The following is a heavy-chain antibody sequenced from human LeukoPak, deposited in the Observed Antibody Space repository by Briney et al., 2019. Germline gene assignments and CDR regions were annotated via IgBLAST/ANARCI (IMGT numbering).Heavy chain of an antibody. CDR2: ITTNGGRT. CDR1: GFTFSSYT. CDR3: ARGRLVVTALDY. D-gene: IGHD2-21*02. J-gene: IGHJ4*02. Sequence: GGSLRLSCAASGFTFSSYTMHWVRQAPGKGLEYVSAITTNGGRTYYANSFKGRFTISRDNSKSTLYLQMGSLRTEDMAVYYCARGRLVVTALDYWGQGTLVTVSS. V-gene: IGHV3-64*01.